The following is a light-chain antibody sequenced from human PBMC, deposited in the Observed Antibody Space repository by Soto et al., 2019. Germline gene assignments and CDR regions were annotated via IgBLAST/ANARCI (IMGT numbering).Light chain of an antibody. CDR1: SSDVGAYNY. V-gene: IGLV2-14*01. Sequence: QSALTQPASVSGSPGQSITISGTGTSSDVGAYNYVSWYQQHAGKAPKLMIYEVSNRPLGVSDRFSGSKSGNTASLTVSGLQAEDEAYYYCSAYTSSSALIFGGGTKLTVL. CDR2: EVS. CDR3: SAYTSSSALI. J-gene: IGLJ2*01.